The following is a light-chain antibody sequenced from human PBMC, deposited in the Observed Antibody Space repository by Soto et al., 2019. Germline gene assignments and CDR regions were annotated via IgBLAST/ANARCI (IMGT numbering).Light chain of an antibody. V-gene: IGLV1-51*02. J-gene: IGLJ1*01. CDR3: GTWDSSLIAL. CDR1: SSNIGSND. CDR2: ENS. Sequence: QSVLTQPPSVSAAPGQTVTISCSGNSSNIGSNDVSWYQQLPGKAPKLLIYENSQRPSGIPDRFSGSKSGTSATLGITGLQTGDEADYYYGTWDSSLIALFGTGTKLTVL.